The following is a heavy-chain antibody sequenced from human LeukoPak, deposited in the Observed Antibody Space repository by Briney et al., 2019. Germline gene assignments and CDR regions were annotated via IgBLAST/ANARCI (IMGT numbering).Heavy chain of an antibody. D-gene: IGHD3-10*01. CDR1: GGSISSSSYY. V-gene: IGHV4-39*07. CDR2: IYYSGST. CDR3: VVTMVRGVSYMDV. Sequence: SETLSLTCTVSGGSISSSSYYWGWIRQPPGKGLEWIGSIYYSGSTYYNPSLKSRVTISVDTSKNQFSLKLSSVTAADTAVYYCVVTMVRGVSYMDVWGKGTTVTVSS. J-gene: IGHJ6*03.